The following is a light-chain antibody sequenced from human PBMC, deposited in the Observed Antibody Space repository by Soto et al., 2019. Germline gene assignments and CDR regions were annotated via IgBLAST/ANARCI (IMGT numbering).Light chain of an antibody. V-gene: IGLV2-11*01. Sequence: QSALTQPRSVSGFPGQSVTISCTGTSSDVGGYSYVSWYQQHPGKAPKLMIYDVTTRPSGIPDRFSGSDSGNTASLTISGLVAEDEADYYCFSYAGSYTLGFGTGTKLTVL. J-gene: IGLJ1*01. CDR1: SSDVGGYSY. CDR3: FSYAGSYTLG. CDR2: DVT.